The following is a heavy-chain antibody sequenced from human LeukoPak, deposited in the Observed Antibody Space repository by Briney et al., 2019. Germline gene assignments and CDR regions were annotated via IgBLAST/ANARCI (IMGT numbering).Heavy chain of an antibody. V-gene: IGHV4-34*01. CDR2: IYHSGST. Sequence: LRLSCTASGFTFGDYAMSWVRQAPGKGLEWIGEIYHSGSTNYYPSLKSRVTISVDTSKNQFSLKLRSVTAADTAVYYCARSAPYYDFWTGYYDALYYMDVWGKGTTVTVSS. D-gene: IGHD3-3*01. CDR3: ARSAPYYDFWTGYYDALYYMDV. CDR1: GFTFGDYA. J-gene: IGHJ6*03.